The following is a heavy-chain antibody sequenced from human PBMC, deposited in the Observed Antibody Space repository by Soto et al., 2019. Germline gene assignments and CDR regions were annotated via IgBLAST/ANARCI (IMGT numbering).Heavy chain of an antibody. V-gene: IGHV1-18*01. CDR2: ISAYNGNT. CDR3: ARVVDGPEIWLDT. CDR1: GYTFTSYG. Sequence: ASVKVSCKASGYTFTSYGISWVRQAHGQGLEWMGWISAYNGNTNYAQKLQGRVTMTTDTSTSTAYMELRSLRSDDTAVYSCARVVDGPEIWLDTWGQGTLVTVSS. J-gene: IGHJ5*02.